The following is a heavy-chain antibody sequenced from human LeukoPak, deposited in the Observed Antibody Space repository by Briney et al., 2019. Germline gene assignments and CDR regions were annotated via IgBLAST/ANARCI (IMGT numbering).Heavy chain of an antibody. D-gene: IGHD3-3*01. CDR2: ISGSGDDT. V-gene: IGHV3-23*01. J-gene: IGHJ4*02. CDR3: VTDQLPLSYPYWSGWNRY. CDR1: GFSFGSYA. Sequence: PGGSLRLSCAASGFSFGSYALSWVRQAPGKGLEWVSVISGSGDDTHYTDPVKGRFTISRDNSKNTLYLQMNSLRAEDTAVYYCVTDQLPLSYPYWSGWNRYWGQGSLVTVSS.